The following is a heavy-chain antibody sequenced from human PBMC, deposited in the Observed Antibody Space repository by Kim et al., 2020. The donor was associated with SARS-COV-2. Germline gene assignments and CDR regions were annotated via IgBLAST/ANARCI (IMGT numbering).Heavy chain of an antibody. Sequence: DCVKGRFTISRDNANNSLYLQMNSLRAEDTALYYCAKSRDWGNYYCGMDVWGQGTTVTVSS. V-gene: IGHV3-9*01. CDR3: AKSRDWGNYYCGMDV. D-gene: IGHD7-27*01. J-gene: IGHJ6*02.